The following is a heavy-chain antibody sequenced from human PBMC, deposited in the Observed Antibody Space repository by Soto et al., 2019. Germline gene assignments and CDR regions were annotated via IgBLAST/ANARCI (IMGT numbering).Heavy chain of an antibody. Sequence: PGGSLRLSCAASGFTFDDYTMRWVRQAPGKGLEWVSGISWNSGSIGYADSVKGRFTISRDNAKNSLYLQMNSLRAEDTALYYCAKDYSSSWYNNWFDPWGQGTLVTVSS. D-gene: IGHD6-13*01. J-gene: IGHJ5*02. CDR1: GFTFDDYT. V-gene: IGHV3-9*01. CDR2: ISWNSGSI. CDR3: AKDYSSSWYNNWFDP.